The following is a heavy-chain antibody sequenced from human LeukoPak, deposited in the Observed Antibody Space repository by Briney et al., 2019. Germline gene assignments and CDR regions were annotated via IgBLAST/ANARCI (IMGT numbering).Heavy chain of an antibody. CDR3: ARDRHVSNYYYYMDV. CDR1: GFTFSNYW. CDR2: ISSSGSTI. Sequence: GGSLRLSCEASGFTFSNYWMTWVRQAPGKGLEWVSYISSSGSTIYYADSVKGRFTISRDNAKNSLYLQMNSLRAEDTAVYYCARDRHVSNYYYYMDVWGKGTTVTISS. V-gene: IGHV3-48*04. J-gene: IGHJ6*03.